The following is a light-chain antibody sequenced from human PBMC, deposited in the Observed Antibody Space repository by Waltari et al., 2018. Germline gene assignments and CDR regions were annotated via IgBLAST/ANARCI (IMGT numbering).Light chain of an antibody. V-gene: IGKV4-1*01. CDR1: QDVTNS. CDR2: WAS. CDR3: LQHYTTPFT. Sequence: DIVMTQSPECLGGSLGERATINCKSSQDVTNSLSWYKQQPGQPPELLIYWASIRESGVPDRFSGSGFGTDFTLTIRSLQAEDVAVYYCLQHYTTPFTFGPGTRVDI. J-gene: IGKJ3*01.